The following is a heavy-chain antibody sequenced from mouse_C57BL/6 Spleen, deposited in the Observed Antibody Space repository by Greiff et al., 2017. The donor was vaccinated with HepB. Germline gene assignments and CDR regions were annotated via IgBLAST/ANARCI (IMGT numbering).Heavy chain of an antibody. D-gene: IGHD4-1*01. J-gene: IGHJ1*03. CDR3: ARNCYYWYFDV. CDR1: GYTFTSYW. Sequence: QVHLKQSGAELAKPGASVKLSCKASGYTFTSYWMHWVKQRPGQGLEWIGYINPSSGYTKYNQKFKDKATLTADKSSSTAYMQLSSLTSEDSAVYYCARNCYYWYFDVWGTGTAETVGS. CDR2: INPSSGYT. V-gene: IGHV1-7*01.